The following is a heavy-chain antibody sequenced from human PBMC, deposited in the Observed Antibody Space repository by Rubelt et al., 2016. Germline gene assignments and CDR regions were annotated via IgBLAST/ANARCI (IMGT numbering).Heavy chain of an antibody. CDR2: IKSKTDGGTT. V-gene: IGHV3-15*01. CDR3: TTVWARGIAARLALGY. Sequence: GKGLEWVGRIKSKTDGGTTDYAAPVKGRFTISRDDSKNTLYLQMNSLKTEDTAVYYCTTVWARGIAARLALGYWGQGTLVTVSS. D-gene: IGHD6-6*01. J-gene: IGHJ4*02.